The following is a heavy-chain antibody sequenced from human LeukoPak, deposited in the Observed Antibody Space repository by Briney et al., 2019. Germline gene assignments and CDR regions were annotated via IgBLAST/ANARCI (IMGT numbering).Heavy chain of an antibody. CDR3: ARQGEYYYDSSGYYFDY. D-gene: IGHD3-22*01. CDR1: GGSISSYY. J-gene: IGHJ4*02. CDR2: IYYSGST. Sequence: SETPSLTCTVSGGSISSYYWSWIRQPPGKGLEWIGYIYYSGSTNYNPSLKSRVTISVDTSKNQFSLKLSSVTAADTAVYYCARQGEYYYDSSGYYFDYWGQGTLVTVSS. V-gene: IGHV4-59*01.